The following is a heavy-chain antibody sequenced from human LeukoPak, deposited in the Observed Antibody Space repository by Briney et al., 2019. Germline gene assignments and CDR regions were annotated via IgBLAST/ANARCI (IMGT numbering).Heavy chain of an antibody. V-gene: IGHV1-2*02. CDR2: INPNSGGT. D-gene: IGHD1-7*01. J-gene: IGHJ4*02. CDR1: GYTFTSYY. Sequence: ASVKVSCKASGYTFTSYYMHWVRQAPGQGLEWMGWINPNSGGTSYAQKFQGRVTMTRDTSIGTAYMELSRLTSDDTAVYYCARGLGTTTSDYWGQGTLVTVSS. CDR3: ARGLGTTTSDY.